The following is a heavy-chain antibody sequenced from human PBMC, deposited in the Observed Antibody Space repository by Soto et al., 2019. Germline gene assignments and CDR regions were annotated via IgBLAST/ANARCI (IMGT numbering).Heavy chain of an antibody. J-gene: IGHJ1*01. CDR2: MHYNGYT. CDR1: SDSISNYY. D-gene: IGHD4-17*01. CDR3: ARSSQSTVTTVVY. V-gene: IGHV4-59*08. Sequence: KPSETLSLTCTVSSDSISNYYCSWFRQPPGKGLEWIGYMHYNGYTSYNPSLTSRVTISVDTSKNQFSLKLSSVTAADTAVYYCARSSQSTVTTVVYCGKANLVTVYS.